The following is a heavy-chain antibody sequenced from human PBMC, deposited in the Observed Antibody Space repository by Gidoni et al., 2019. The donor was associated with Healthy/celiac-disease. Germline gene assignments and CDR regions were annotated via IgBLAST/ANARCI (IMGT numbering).Heavy chain of an antibody. CDR2: IYYSGST. CDR1: GGPLSSSSYY. V-gene: IGHV4-39*01. D-gene: IGHD6-19*01. CDR3: ASSSVVAVADLYYFDY. J-gene: IGHJ4*02. Sequence: QLQLQESGPGLVKPSEPLSLTCTVSGGPLSSSSYYWGWTRQPPGKGLEWVGSIYYSGSTYYNPSLKSRVTISVDTSKSQFSLKLSSVTSADTAVYYCASSSVVAVADLYYFDYWGQGTLVTVSS.